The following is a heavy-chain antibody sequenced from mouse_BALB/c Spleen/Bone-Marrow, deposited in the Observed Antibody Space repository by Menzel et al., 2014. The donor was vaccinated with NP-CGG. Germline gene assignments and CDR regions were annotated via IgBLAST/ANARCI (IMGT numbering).Heavy chain of an antibody. V-gene: IGHV1-63*02. Sequence: QPHVKQSGAEMVRPGSSVKMSCKAAGYTFTNYWIGWVKQRPGHGLEWIGDIYPGGGYTNYNEKFKGKATLTADTSSSTAYMQLSSLTSEDSAVDYCAIHGEAMDYWGQGTSITVSS. J-gene: IGHJ4*01. CDR1: GYTFTNYW. CDR2: IYPGGGYT. CDR3: AIHGEAMDY.